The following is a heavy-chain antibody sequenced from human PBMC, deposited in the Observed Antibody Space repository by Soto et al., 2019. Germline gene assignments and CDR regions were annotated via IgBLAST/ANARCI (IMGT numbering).Heavy chain of an antibody. D-gene: IGHD3-16*01. J-gene: IGHJ5*02. CDR2: IYYSGST. V-gene: IGHV4-59*01. CDR3: ARSLWRTRENWFDP. Sequence: NPSETLSLTCTVSGGSISSYYWSWIRQPPGKGLEWIGYIYYSGSTNYNPSLKSRVTISVDTSKNQFSLKLSSVTAADTAVYYCARSLWRTRENWFDPWGQGTLVTVSS. CDR1: GGSISSYY.